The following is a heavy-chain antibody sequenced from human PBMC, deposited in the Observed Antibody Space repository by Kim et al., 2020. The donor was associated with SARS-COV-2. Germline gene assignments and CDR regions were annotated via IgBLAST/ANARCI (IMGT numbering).Heavy chain of an antibody. J-gene: IGHJ6*02. Sequence: YADSVKGRFTISKDNSKNTLYLQMNSLRAEDTAVYYCAREYGANYYGMDVWGQGTTVTVSS. D-gene: IGHD4-17*01. CDR3: AREYGANYYGMDV. V-gene: IGHV3-30*01.